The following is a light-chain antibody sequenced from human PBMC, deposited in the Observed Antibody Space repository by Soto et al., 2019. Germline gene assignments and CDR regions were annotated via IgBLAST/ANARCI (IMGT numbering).Light chain of an antibody. CDR3: ATWDDSLNGLV. J-gene: IGLJ3*02. V-gene: IGLV1-44*01. CDR1: SSNIGSNL. Sequence: QSVLTQPPSASGTPGQRVTISCSGSSSNIGSNLVNWYQQLPGTAPKLLIYNNNQWPSGVPDRFSGSKSGTSASLAISGLQSEDEADYYRATWDDSLNGLVFGGGTKVTVL. CDR2: NNN.